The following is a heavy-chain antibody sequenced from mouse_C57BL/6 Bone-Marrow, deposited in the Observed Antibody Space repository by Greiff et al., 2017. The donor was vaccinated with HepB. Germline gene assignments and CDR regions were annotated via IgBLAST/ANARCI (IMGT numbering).Heavy chain of an antibody. CDR3: ARHKLRYLYAMDY. V-gene: IGHV2-6-1*01. Sequence: QVQLQQSGPGLVAPSQSLSITCTVSGFSLTSYGVHWVRQPPGKGLEWLVVIWSDGSTTYNSALKSRLSISKDNSKSQVFLKMNSLQTDDTAMYYCARHKLRYLYAMDYWGQGTSVTVSS. CDR2: IWSDGST. D-gene: IGHD1-1*01. CDR1: GFSLTSYG. J-gene: IGHJ4*01.